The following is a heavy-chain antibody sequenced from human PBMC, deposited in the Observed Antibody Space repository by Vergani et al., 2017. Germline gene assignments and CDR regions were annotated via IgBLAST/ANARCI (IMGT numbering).Heavy chain of an antibody. CDR3: ARPVGPSAIADGYHV. CDR1: GAPLVESLSY. J-gene: IGHJ3*01. CDR2: ISSSGSP. V-gene: IGHV4-39*02. Sequence: QLQLKSPGQGWLSPWETLPPGCLVPGAPLVESLSYWGSIRQPPGKGLGGIGSISSSGSPYYNPTLKSRLAFSVDTSKNLFSLRLKSVTATDTGMYYCARPVGPSAIADGYHVWGQGTMVTVS. D-gene: IGHD3-10*01.